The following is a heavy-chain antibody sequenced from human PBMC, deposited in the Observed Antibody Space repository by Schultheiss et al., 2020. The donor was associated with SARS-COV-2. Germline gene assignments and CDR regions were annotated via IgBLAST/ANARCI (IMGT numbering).Heavy chain of an antibody. CDR1: GFTFSSYC. J-gene: IGHJ6*02. CDR3: ARADGDYYYYGMDV. CDR2: ISSSGSTI. V-gene: IGHV3-48*04. D-gene: IGHD4-17*01. Sequence: GGSLRLSCAASGFTFSSYCMHWVRQAPGKGLEWVSYISSSGSTIYYADSVKGRFTISRDNAKNSLYLQMNSLRAEDTAVYYCARADGDYYYYGMDVWGQGTTVTVSS.